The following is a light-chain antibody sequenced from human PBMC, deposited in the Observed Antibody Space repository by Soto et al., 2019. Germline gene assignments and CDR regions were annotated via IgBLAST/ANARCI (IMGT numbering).Light chain of an antibody. CDR3: QQHGT. CDR2: DSS. J-gene: IGKJ1*01. CDR1: QGVGST. V-gene: IGKV3D-11*01. Sequence: EILMTQSPATLSVSPGERFTLSCSASQGVGSTLAWYRQQPGQAPRLLIYDSSNRATGIPARFSGSGSETDFTLTISNLEPEDSAVYYCQQHGTFGQGTKVDIK.